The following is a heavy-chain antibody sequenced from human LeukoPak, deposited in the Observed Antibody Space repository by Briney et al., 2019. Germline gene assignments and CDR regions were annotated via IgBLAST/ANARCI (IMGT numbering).Heavy chain of an antibody. CDR1: GGTFSSYA. D-gene: IGHD2-21*02. CDR2: IIPIFGTA. V-gene: IGHV1-69*13. CDR3: ARGMVVTRRGNWFDP. J-gene: IGHJ5*02. Sequence: SVKVSCKASGGTFSSYAISWERQAPGQGLEWMGGIIPIFGTANYAQKFQGRVTITADESTSTAYMELSSLRSEDTAVYYCARGMVVTRRGNWFDPWGQGTLVTVSS.